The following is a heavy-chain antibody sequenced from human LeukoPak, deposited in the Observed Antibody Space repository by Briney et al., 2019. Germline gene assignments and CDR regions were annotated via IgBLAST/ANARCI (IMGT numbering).Heavy chain of an antibody. V-gene: IGHV3-48*03. J-gene: IGHJ4*02. CDR2: ISSSGSTI. CDR3: ARVVPAATGGYFDY. Sequence: PGGSLRLSCAASGFTFSIYEMNWVRQAPGKGLEWVSCISSSGSTIYYADSVKGRFTISRDNAKNSLYLQMNSLRAEDTAVYYCARVVPAATGGYFDYWGQGTLVTVSS. CDR1: GFTFSIYE. D-gene: IGHD2-2*01.